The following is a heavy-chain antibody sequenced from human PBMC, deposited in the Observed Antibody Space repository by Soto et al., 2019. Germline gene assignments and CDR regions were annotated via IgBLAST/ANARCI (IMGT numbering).Heavy chain of an antibody. D-gene: IGHD3-3*01. CDR3: AKGSSGLRFLEWLSPHDY. J-gene: IGHJ4*02. V-gene: IGHV3-23*01. Sequence: EVQLLESGGGLVQPGGSLRLSCAASGFTFSSYAMSWVRQAPGKGLEWVSAISRIGSSTYYADSVKGRFTISRDNSXXSXHLQMTSLRAEDTSVYFCAKGSSGLRFLEWLSPHDYWGQGTLVTVSS. CDR1: GFTFSSYA. CDR2: ISRIGSST.